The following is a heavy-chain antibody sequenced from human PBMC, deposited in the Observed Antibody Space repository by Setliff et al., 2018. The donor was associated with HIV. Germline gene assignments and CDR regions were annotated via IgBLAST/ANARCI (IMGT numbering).Heavy chain of an antibody. D-gene: IGHD3-22*01. Sequence: SETLSLTCAVYGGSFNGYYWSWIRQPPGKGLEWIGEINHSGSTNYNPSLKSRVTMSVDKSKNQFSLRLSSVTAADTAVYYCARQTYYYDNSGHNWFDPWGQGTLVTVS. J-gene: IGHJ5*02. CDR3: ARQTYYYDNSGHNWFDP. CDR1: GGSFNGYY. V-gene: IGHV4-34*01. CDR2: INHSGST.